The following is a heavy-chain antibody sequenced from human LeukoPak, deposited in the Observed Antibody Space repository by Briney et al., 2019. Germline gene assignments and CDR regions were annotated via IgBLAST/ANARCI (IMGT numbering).Heavy chain of an antibody. D-gene: IGHD3-10*01. V-gene: IGHV1-2*02. CDR2: INPNSGGT. Sequence: GASVKVSCKASGYTFTDYYMHWVRQAPGQGLEWMGRINPNSGGTNFAQKFQGRVTMTRDTAISTAYMGLSRLKSDDTAVYYCARDLWYGSGSLGYWGQGTLVTVSS. CDR1: GYTFTDYY. J-gene: IGHJ4*02. CDR3: ARDLWYGSGSLGY.